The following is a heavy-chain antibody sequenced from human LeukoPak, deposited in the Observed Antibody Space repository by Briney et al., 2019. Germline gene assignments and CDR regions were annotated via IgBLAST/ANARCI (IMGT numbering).Heavy chain of an antibody. CDR1: GGSISSSNW. J-gene: IGHJ4*02. V-gene: IGHV4-4*02. Sequence: SGTLSLTCAVSGGSISSSNWWSWVRQPPGKGLEWIGEIYHSGSTNYNPSLKSRVTISVDKSKNQFSLKLSSVTAADTAVYYCTGGSYYTGYYFDYWGQGTLVTVSS. D-gene: IGHD1-26*01. CDR3: TGGSYYTGYYFDY. CDR2: IYHSGST.